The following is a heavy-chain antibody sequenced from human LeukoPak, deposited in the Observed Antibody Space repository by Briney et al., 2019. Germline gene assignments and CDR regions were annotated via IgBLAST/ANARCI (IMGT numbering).Heavy chain of an antibody. V-gene: IGHV4-59*01. CDR1: GGSISSYY. CDR3: ARGRDCSGGSCYFNWFDP. J-gene: IGHJ5*02. D-gene: IGHD2-15*01. Sequence: ETLSLTCTVSGGSISSYYWSWIRQPPGKGLEWIGYIYYSGSTNYNPSLKSRVTISVDTSKNQFSLKLSSVTAADTAVYYCARGRDCSGGSCYFNWFDPWGRGTLVTVSS. CDR2: IYYSGST.